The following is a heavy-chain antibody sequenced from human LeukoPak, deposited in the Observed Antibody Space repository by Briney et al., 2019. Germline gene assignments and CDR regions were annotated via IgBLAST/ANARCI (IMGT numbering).Heavy chain of an antibody. CDR3: ARDNSGYDRYHYFDY. D-gene: IGHD5-12*01. Sequence: GASVKVSCKASGYTFTSYYMHWVRQAPGQGLEWMGIINPSGGSTSYAQKFQGRVTMTRDTSTSTVYMELSSLRSEDTAVYYCARDNSGYDRYHYFDYWGQGTLVTVSS. CDR1: GYTFTSYY. J-gene: IGHJ4*02. CDR2: INPSGGST. V-gene: IGHV1-46*01.